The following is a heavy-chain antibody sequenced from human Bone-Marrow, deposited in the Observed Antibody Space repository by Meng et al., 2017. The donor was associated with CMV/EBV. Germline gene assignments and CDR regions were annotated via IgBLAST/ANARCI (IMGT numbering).Heavy chain of an antibody. CDR3: ARLPISGSTLSWFDP. J-gene: IGHJ5*02. Sequence: GGSLRLSCKGSGYSFTSYWIGWVRQMPGKGLEWMGIIYPGDSDTRYSPSFQGQVTISADKSISTAYLQWSSLKASDTAMYFCARLPISGSTLSWFDPWGQGTLVTVSS. CDR2: IYPGDSDT. D-gene: IGHD5-12*01. CDR1: GYSFTSYW. V-gene: IGHV5-51*01.